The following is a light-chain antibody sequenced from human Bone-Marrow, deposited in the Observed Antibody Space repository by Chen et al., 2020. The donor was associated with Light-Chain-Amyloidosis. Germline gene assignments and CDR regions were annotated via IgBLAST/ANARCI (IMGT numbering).Light chain of an antibody. V-gene: IGLV2-14*01. Sequence: QSALTQPPSVSGSPGQSLTISCMGTSGDVGTYNSVSWYQQHPGKAPTVMIYAVSNRPSGVSNRFSGSKSGNAASPTISGLQAEDEADYYCRSFTSSSSYVFGPGTKVTVL. CDR3: RSFTSSSSYV. J-gene: IGLJ1*01. CDR2: AVS. CDR1: SGDVGTYNS.